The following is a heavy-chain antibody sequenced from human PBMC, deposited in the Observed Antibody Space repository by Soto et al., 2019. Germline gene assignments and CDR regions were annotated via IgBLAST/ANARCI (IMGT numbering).Heavy chain of an antibody. CDR2: IYHSGSS. J-gene: IGHJ5*02. V-gene: IGHV4-30-4*01. CDR1: GGSISSDDYY. CDR3: ARTSPRGSGTWFDP. Sequence: QVQLQESGPGLVKPSQTLSLTCTVSGGSISSDDYYWSWLRQPPGKGLEWIGYIYHSGSSYYNPSIKSRVTMSIDTSTNPLSLKLSSVTAADTAVYYCARTSPRGSGTWFDPWGQGTLVTVSS. D-gene: IGHD3-10*01.